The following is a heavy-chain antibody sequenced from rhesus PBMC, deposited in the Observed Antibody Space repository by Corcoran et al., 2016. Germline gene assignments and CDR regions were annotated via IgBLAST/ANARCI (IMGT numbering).Heavy chain of an antibody. CDR2: IHDSTVNT. CDR3: ARHLGSSYGWRFDV. V-gene: IGHV4-93*02. Sequence: QVQLQESGPAVVKPSETLSLTCAVSGGSITSSHWRDWIRTSPGKGLEWIGGIHDSTVNTVYSPSLKGRVTLSIDTSQNQFSLKLSSVTAADTAVYFCARHLGSSYGWRFDVWGAGVLVTVSS. CDR1: GGSITSSHW. D-gene: IGHD6-43*01. J-gene: IGHJ5-1*01.